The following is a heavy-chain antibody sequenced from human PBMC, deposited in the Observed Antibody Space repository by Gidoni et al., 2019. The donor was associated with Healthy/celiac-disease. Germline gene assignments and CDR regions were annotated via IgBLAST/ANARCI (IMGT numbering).Heavy chain of an antibody. CDR1: GDSVSSNSAA. Sequence: QVQLQQSGPGLVKHSQTLSLTCAISGDSVSSNSAAWTWIRQSPSRGLEWLGRTYYMSKWYNDYAVSVKSRITINPDTSKNQFSLQLNSVTPEDTAVYYCARDEKLYSSSWYPTYYYGMDVWGQGTTVTVSS. J-gene: IGHJ6*02. V-gene: IGHV6-1*01. D-gene: IGHD6-13*01. CDR2: TYYMSKWYN. CDR3: ARDEKLYSSSWYPTYYYGMDV.